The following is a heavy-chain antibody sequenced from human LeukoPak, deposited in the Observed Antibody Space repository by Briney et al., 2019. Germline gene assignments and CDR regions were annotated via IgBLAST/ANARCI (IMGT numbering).Heavy chain of an antibody. Sequence: SVTVSCKASGGTFSSYAISWVRQAPGQGLEWMGGIIPIFGTANYAQKFQGRVPITADESTSTAYMELSSLRSEDTAVYYCARGPTECSSTSCYEKSGGYYYYYGMDVWGKGTTVTVSS. CDR1: GGTFSSYA. CDR3: ARGPTECSSTSCYEKSGGYYYYYGMDV. CDR2: IIPIFGTA. J-gene: IGHJ6*04. D-gene: IGHD2-2*01. V-gene: IGHV1-69*01.